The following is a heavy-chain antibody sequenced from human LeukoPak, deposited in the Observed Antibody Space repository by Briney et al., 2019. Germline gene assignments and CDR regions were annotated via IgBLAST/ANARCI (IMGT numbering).Heavy chain of an antibody. CDR3: ARDQGYSSSWYQHDAFDI. J-gene: IGHJ3*02. D-gene: IGHD6-13*01. V-gene: IGHV1-2*02. CDR2: INPSSGGT. CDR1: GYTFTGYY. Sequence: AASVKVSCKASGYTFTGYYMHWVRQAPGQGLEWMGWINPSSGGTNYAQKFQGRVTMTRDTSISTAYMELSRLRSDDTAVYYCARDQGYSSSWYQHDAFDIWGQGTMVTVSS.